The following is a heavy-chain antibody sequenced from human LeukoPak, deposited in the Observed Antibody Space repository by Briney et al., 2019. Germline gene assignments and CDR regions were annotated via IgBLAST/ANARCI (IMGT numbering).Heavy chain of an antibody. CDR3: AKSGLNRFDY. CDR1: GFTFSTYA. V-gene: IGHV3-23*01. J-gene: IGHJ4*02. Sequence: GGSLRLSCAASGFTFSTYAMSWVRQAPGKGLEWDSTISGRDGRTYYADSVKGRFTISRDNSKNTPYLQMNSLRAEDTAVYYCAKSGLNRFDYWGQGTLVTVSS. CDR2: ISGRDGRT. D-gene: IGHD2-15*01.